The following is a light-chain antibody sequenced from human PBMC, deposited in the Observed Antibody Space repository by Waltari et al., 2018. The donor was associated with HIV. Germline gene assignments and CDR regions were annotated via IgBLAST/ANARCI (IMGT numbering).Light chain of an antibody. V-gene: IGLV2-14*03. CDR1: SSDIDGYNY. J-gene: IGLJ2*01. CDR2: DVR. CDR3: SSYTSSSTKV. Sequence: QSALTQPASVSGSPGQSITISCTGTSSDIDGYNYVSWYQQPPGKAPKLMIYDVRNRPSGLSNRFFGSKSGNTASLTISGLQAEDEADYYCSSYTSSSTKVFGGGTKLTVL.